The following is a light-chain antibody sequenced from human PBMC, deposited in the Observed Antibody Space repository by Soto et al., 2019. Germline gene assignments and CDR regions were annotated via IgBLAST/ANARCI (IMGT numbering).Light chain of an antibody. J-gene: IGKJ1*01. CDR3: QQYNYWPRT. V-gene: IGKV3-15*01. CDR1: QSVGRN. Sequence: EIVLPQSPGTLSLSPGERATLSCRASQSVGRNLAWYQQKPGQAPRLLIYGASTRATGIPARFSGSGSGTEFTLTISSLQSEDFAVYYCQQYNYWPRTFGQGTKV. CDR2: GAS.